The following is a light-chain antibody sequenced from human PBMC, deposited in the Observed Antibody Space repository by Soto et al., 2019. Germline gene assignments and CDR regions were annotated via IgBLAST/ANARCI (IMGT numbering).Light chain of an antibody. V-gene: IGKV3-11*01. CDR1: QSVSGY. CDR3: QQRSKWRT. Sequence: EIVLTQSPATLSLSPGERSTLSCRASQSVSGYLAWYQQKPGQAPRLLIYDASKRATGIPARFSGSGFGTDFTLTISSLEPEDFAVYYCQQRSKWRTFGQGTKVEIK. CDR2: DAS. J-gene: IGKJ1*01.